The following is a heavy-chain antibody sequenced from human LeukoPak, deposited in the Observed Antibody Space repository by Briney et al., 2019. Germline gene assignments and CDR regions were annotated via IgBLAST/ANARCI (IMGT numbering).Heavy chain of an antibody. D-gene: IGHD3-22*01. CDR1: GSTFSSYS. Sequence: PGGSLRLSCAASGSTFSSYSMNWVRQAPGKGLEWVSSISSSSSHIYYADSVEGRFTISRDNAKNSLYLQMNGLRAEDTAVYYCARGGFHYDSSGYYCFDYWGQGTLVTVSS. CDR2: ISSSSSHI. J-gene: IGHJ4*02. V-gene: IGHV3-21*01. CDR3: ARGGFHYDSSGYYCFDY.